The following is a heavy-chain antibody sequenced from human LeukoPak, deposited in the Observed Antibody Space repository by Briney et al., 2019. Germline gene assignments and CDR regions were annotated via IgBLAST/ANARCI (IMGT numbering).Heavy chain of an antibody. CDR1: GASISSGYYY. V-gene: IGHV4-61*02. CDR3: ARRIAAADAFDI. D-gene: IGHD6-13*01. Sequence: SETLSLTCTVSGASISSGYYYWNWIRQPAGKGLEWIGRIYTSGSTNYNPSLKGRVTISVDASKNQFSLKLSSVTAADTAVYYCARRIAAADAFDIWGQGTMVTVSS. J-gene: IGHJ3*02. CDR2: IYTSGST.